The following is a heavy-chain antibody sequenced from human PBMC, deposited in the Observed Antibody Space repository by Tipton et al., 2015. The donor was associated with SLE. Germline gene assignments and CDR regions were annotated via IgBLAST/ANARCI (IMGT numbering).Heavy chain of an antibody. V-gene: IGHV3-53*01. CDR2: IYSGGTT. Sequence: LSLTCTVSGGSISTDFYYWGWIRQPPGKGLEWVSVIYSGGTTYYADSVKGRFTISRDNSKNTLHLQTNSLRAEDTAIYYCAKDRDFTYYYEGYFDYWGQGTQVTVSS. J-gene: IGHJ4*02. D-gene: IGHD3-22*01. CDR1: GGSISTDFYY. CDR3: AKDRDFTYYYEGYFDY.